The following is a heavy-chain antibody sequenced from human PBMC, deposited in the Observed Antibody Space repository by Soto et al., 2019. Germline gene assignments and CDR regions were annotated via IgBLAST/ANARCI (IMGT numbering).Heavy chain of an antibody. J-gene: IGHJ4*02. CDR2: IYPGDSDT. Sequence: PGESLKISCKGSVYTFISYWIGWVRQKPGKGLEWMGMIYPGDSDTRYSPSFQGQVTISADKSINTAYLQWSSLEASDTAVYYCARIIAASGTGFDYWGQGTLVTVSS. CDR3: ARIIAASGTGFDY. CDR1: VYTFISYW. V-gene: IGHV5-51*01. D-gene: IGHD3-16*02.